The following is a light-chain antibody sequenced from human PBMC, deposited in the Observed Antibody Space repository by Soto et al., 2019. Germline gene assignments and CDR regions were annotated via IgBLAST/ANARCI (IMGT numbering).Light chain of an antibody. CDR1: SSNIGNNY. V-gene: IGLV1-51*01. CDR2: DNN. CDR3: GTWDSSLSAVYV. J-gene: IGLJ1*01. Sequence: QSVLTQQPSGSAAPGQKVTISCSGSSSNIGNNYVSWYQQLPGTAPKLLIYDNNKRPSGIPDRFSGSKSGTSATLGITGLQTGDEADYYCGTWDSSLSAVYVFGTGTKVTVL.